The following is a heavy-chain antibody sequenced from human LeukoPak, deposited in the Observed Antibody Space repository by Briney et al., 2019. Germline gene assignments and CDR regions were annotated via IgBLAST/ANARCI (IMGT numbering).Heavy chain of an antibody. J-gene: IGHJ4*02. Sequence: GGSLRLSCAASGFTFSSYGMHWVRQAPGKGLEWVAFIRYDGSNKYYADSVKGRFTISRDNSKNTLYLQMNSLRAEDTAVYYCAILGIPLFDYWGQGTLVTVSS. D-gene: IGHD6-13*01. CDR2: IRYDGSNK. CDR3: AILGIPLFDY. V-gene: IGHV3-30*02. CDR1: GFTFSSYG.